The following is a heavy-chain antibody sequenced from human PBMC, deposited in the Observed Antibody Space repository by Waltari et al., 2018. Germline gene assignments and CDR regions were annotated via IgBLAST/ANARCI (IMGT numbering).Heavy chain of an antibody. Sequence: QVQLGQAGAGGKKAGASVEVSWKASGGTFRSYAISWVRQAPGQGLEWMGGIIPIFGTANYAQKFQGRVTITADESTSTAYMELSSLRSEDTAVYYCARQRVRSSSYIDYWGQGTLVTVSS. CDR3: ARQRVRSSSYIDY. D-gene: IGHD6-6*01. CDR2: IIPIFGTA. J-gene: IGHJ4*02. V-gene: IGHV1-69*12. CDR1: GGTFRSYA.